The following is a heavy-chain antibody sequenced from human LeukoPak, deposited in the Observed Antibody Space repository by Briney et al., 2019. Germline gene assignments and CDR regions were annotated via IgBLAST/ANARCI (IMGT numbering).Heavy chain of an antibody. Sequence: GESLKISCKGSGYTFTTYWIGWVRQMPGKGLEWMGIIYPGDSDPRYSPSFQGQVTISADKSISTAYLQWSSLKASDSAMYYCVRHGLGSSWFGFDYWGQGALVTVSS. J-gene: IGHJ4*02. V-gene: IGHV5-51*01. CDR3: VRHGLGSSWFGFDY. CDR1: GYTFTTYW. CDR2: IYPGDSDP. D-gene: IGHD6-13*01.